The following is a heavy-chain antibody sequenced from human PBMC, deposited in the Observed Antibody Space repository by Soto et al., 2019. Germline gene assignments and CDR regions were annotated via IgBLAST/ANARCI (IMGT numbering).Heavy chain of an antibody. CDR3: ARADTILDIAAAGTEYFQH. V-gene: IGHV4-34*01. Sequence: SETLSLTCAVYGGSFSGYYWSWIRQPPGKGLEWIGEINHSGSTNYNPSLKSRVTISVDTSKNQFSLKLRSVTAADTAVYYGARADTILDIAAAGTEYFQHWGQGTLVTVSS. D-gene: IGHD6-13*01. CDR2: INHSGST. J-gene: IGHJ1*01. CDR1: GGSFSGYY.